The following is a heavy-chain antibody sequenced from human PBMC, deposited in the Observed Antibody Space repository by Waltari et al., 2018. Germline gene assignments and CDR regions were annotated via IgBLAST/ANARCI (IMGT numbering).Heavy chain of an antibody. CDR3: ARVTDYIWGSYRYGAFDI. D-gene: IGHD3-16*02. V-gene: IGHV1-2*06. Sequence: QVQLVQSGAEVKKPGASVKVSCKASGYTFTGYYMHWVRQAPGQGLEWMGRINPNSGGTNYAQKFQGRVTMTRDTSISTAYMELSRLRSDDTAVYYCARVTDYIWGSYRYGAFDIWGQGTMVTVSS. CDR1: GYTFTGYY. J-gene: IGHJ3*02. CDR2: INPNSGGT.